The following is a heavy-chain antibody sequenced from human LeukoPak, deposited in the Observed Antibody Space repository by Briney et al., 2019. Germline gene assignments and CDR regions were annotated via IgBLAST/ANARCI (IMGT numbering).Heavy chain of an antibody. CDR1: GGSISSYY. Sequence: PSETLSLTCTVSGGSISSYYWSWIRQPPGKGLEWTGYIYYSGSTNYNPSLKSRVTISVDTSKNQFSLKLSSVTAADTAVYYCARHGVSGYPRLPSWFDPWGQGTLVTVSS. J-gene: IGHJ5*02. CDR2: IYYSGST. D-gene: IGHD5-18*01. V-gene: IGHV4-59*08. CDR3: ARHGVSGYPRLPSWFDP.